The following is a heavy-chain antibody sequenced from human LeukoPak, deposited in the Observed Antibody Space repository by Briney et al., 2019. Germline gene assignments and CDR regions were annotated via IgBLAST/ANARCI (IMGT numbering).Heavy chain of an antibody. D-gene: IGHD3-16*01. CDR1: GFTFSNYD. CDR2: MNGRGDST. CDR3: AKDPHFGDGY. Sequence: GGSLRLSCAASGFTFSNYDMSWVRQAPGKGLEWVSTMNGRGDSTYYADSVKGRFTISRDNSKNTLHLQMNSLRDEDTAVYYCAKDPHFGDGYWGQGTLVTVCS. J-gene: IGHJ4*02. V-gene: IGHV3-23*01.